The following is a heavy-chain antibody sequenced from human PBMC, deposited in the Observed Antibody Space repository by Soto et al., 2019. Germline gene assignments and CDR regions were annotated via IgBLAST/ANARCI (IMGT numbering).Heavy chain of an antibody. CDR3: ARSPTVTKEPYYFDY. Sequence: QVQLVQSGAEVQKPGSSVKVSCKASGGTFSSYTISWVRQAPGQGLEWMGRIIPILGIANYAQKFQGRVTITADKSTSTAYMELSSLRSEDTAVYYCARSPTVTKEPYYFDYWGQGTLVTVSS. V-gene: IGHV1-69*02. D-gene: IGHD4-17*01. J-gene: IGHJ4*02. CDR2: IIPILGIA. CDR1: GGTFSSYT.